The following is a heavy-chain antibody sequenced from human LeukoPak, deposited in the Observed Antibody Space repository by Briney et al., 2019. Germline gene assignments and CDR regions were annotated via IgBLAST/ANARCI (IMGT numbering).Heavy chain of an antibody. V-gene: IGHV4-61*02. CDR3: ARGGDGSGYYYYFDY. D-gene: IGHD3-22*01. J-gene: IGHJ4*02. Sequence: SQTLSLTCTVSGGSISSGSYYWSWIRQPAGKGLEWIGRIYTSGSTNYNPSLKSRVTISVDTSKNQFSLKLSSVTAADTAVFYCARGGDGSGYYYYFDYWGQGTLVTVSS. CDR2: IYTSGST. CDR1: GGSISSGSYY.